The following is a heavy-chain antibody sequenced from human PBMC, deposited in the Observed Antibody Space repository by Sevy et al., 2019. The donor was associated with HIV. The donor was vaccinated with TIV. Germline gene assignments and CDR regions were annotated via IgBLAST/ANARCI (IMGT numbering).Heavy chain of an antibody. CDR3: ARAPHRGVGI. D-gene: IGHD5-12*01. J-gene: IGHJ3*02. V-gene: IGHV3-48*02. CDR1: GFTFSSYS. Sequence: GGSLRLSCAASGFTFSSYSMNWVRQAPGKGLEWVSYISSSSSSTIYYADSVKGRFTISRDNAKNSLYLQMNSLRDEDTAVYYCARAPHRGVGIWGQRTMVTVSS. CDR2: ISSSSSSTI.